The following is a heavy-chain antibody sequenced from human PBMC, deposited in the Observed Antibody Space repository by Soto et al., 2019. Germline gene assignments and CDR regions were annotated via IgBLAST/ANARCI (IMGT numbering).Heavy chain of an antibody. Sequence: PGGSLRLSCAASGFTFSSYAMHWVRQAPGKGLEWVAVISYDGSNKYYADSVKGRFTISRDNSKNTLYLQMNSLRAEDTAVYYCARVQRRDSYGVYYYYGMDVWGQETTVTVSS. CDR2: ISYDGSNK. CDR1: GFTFSSYA. CDR3: ARVQRRDSYGVYYYYGMDV. J-gene: IGHJ6*02. D-gene: IGHD5-18*01. V-gene: IGHV3-30-3*01.